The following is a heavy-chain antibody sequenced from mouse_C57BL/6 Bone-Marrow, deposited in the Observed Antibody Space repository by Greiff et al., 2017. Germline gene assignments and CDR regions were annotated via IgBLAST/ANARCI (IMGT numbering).Heavy chain of an antibody. CDR1: GYTFTSYW. CDR2: IDPSDSYT. CDR3: ARGGSVFAY. V-gene: IGHV1-50*01. J-gene: IGHJ3*01. Sequence: QVQLQQSGAELVKPGASVKLSCKASGYTFTSYWMQWVKQRPGQGLEWIGEIDPSDSYTNYNQKFKGKATLTVDTSSSTAYMQLSSLTSEDSAVYYGARGGSVFAYWGQGTLVTVSA.